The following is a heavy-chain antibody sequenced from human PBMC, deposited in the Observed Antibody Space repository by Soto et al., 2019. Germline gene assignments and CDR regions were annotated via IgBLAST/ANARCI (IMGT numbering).Heavy chain of an antibody. CDR1: GYTFTSYH. V-gene: IGHV1-18*03. Sequence: QVQLVQSGAEVKKPGASVKVSCKTSGYTFTSYHISWVRQAPGPGLEWMGWISAYNTNTNYAQKFQGRVTMTTDTFTSTASRELTRLRSDALAVYFCARDTPPTDYWGQGTLVTVSS. CDR2: ISAYNTNT. J-gene: IGHJ4*02. CDR3: ARDTPPTDY.